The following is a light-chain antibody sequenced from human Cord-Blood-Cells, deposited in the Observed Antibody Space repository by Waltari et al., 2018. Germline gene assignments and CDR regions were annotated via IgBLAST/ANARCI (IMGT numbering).Light chain of an antibody. CDR1: SLRSYY. CDR3: NSRDSSGTHVV. V-gene: IGLV3-19*01. J-gene: IGLJ2*01. Sequence: SSELTQDPAVSVALGQTVRSTCQGDSLRSYYASWYQQQPGQAPVLVIYGKNNRPSAIPDRFSGSSSGNTASLTITGAQAEDEADYYCNSRDSSGTHVVFGGGTKLTVL. CDR2: GKN.